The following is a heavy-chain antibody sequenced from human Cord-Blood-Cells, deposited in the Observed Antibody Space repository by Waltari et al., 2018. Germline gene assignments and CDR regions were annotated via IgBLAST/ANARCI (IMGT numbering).Heavy chain of an antibody. Sequence: QVQLVQSGAEVKKPGSSVKVSCKASGGTFSSYAISWVRQAPGQWLEWMGGIIPIFGTANYAQKFQGRVTITADESTSTAYMELSSLRSEDTAVYYCARDRNDSSGYYYDAFDIWGQGTMVTVSS. CDR2: IIPIFGTA. CDR1: GGTFSSYA. CDR3: ARDRNDSSGYYYDAFDI. J-gene: IGHJ3*02. D-gene: IGHD3-22*01. V-gene: IGHV1-69*01.